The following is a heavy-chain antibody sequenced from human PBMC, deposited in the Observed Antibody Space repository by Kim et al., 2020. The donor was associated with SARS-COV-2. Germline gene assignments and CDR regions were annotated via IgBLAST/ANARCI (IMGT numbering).Heavy chain of an antibody. CDR2: ISAYNGNT. Sequence: ASVKVSCKASGYTFTSYGISWVRQAPGQGLEWMGWISAYNGNTNYAQKLQGRVTMTTDTSTSTAYMEPRSLRSDDTAVYYCARDLRSATSPNITIFGVDRFYGMDVWGQGTTVTVSS. J-gene: IGHJ6*02. CDR3: ARDLRSATSPNITIFGVDRFYGMDV. V-gene: IGHV1-18*04. D-gene: IGHD3-3*01. CDR1: GYTFTSYG.